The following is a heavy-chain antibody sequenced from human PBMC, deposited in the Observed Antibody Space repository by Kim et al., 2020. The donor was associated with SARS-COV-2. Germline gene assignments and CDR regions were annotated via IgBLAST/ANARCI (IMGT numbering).Heavy chain of an antibody. D-gene: IGHD2-21*02. CDR2: ISYDGSNK. CDR1: GFTFSSYG. J-gene: IGHJ4*02. Sequence: GGSLRLSCAASGFTFSSYGMHWVRQAPGKGLEWVAVISYDGSNKYYADSVKGRFTISRGNSKNTLYLQMNSLRAEDTAVYYCAKGVGVVVTLGSDYWGQG. V-gene: IGHV3-30*18. CDR3: AKGVGVVVTLGSDY.